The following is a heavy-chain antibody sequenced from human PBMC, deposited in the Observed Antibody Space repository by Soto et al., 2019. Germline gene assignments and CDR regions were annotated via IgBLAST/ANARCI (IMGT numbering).Heavy chain of an antibody. J-gene: IGHJ4*02. CDR3: AKDTGLHSCGWSDGFDY. CDR2: ISYDGSNK. V-gene: IGHV3-30*18. D-gene: IGHD6-19*01. CDR1: GFSFSRFA. Sequence: QVQLVESGGSVVQPERSLRLSCAASGFSFSRFAMHWVRQAPGKGLEWVAVISYDGSNKKYVDSVKGRFTISRDTSKNTLFLQMSSLRGEDTAVYYCAKDTGLHSCGWSDGFDYWGQGTLVTVSS.